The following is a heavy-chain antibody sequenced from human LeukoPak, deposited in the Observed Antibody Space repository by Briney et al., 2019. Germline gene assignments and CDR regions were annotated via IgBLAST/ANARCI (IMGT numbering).Heavy chain of an antibody. CDR2: IYYSGST. CDR1: GGSISSYY. CDR3: ARHYSSSSHPDY. J-gene: IGHJ4*02. Sequence: SETLSLTCTVSGGSISSYYWSLIRQPPWKGLEWIGYIYYSGSTNYNPSLKSRVTISVDTPKNQFSLKLSSVTAADTAVYYCARHYSSSSHPDYWGQGTLVTVSS. V-gene: IGHV4-59*08. D-gene: IGHD6-6*01.